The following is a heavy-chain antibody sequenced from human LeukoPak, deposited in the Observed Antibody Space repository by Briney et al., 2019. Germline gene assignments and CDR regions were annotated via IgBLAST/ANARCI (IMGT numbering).Heavy chain of an antibody. V-gene: IGHV3-23*01. J-gene: IGHJ6*02. CDR1: GFTFSSIA. CDR3: AKSVAGANYYYYSGMDV. Sequence: GGSLRLSCAASGFTFSSIAMSWVRQAPGKGLEWVSTISGSGGSTYFADSVKGRFTISRDNSKNTLYLQMDSLRAEDTALYSCAKSVAGANYYYYSGMDVWGQGTTVTVSS. D-gene: IGHD6-19*01. CDR2: ISGSGGST.